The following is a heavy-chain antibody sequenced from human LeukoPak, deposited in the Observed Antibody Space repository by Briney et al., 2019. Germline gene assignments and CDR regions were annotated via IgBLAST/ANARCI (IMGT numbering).Heavy chain of an antibody. J-gene: IGHJ3*02. CDR1: GGSISTSNYY. CDR2: IFYSGST. CDR3: AKSNGYGLVDI. D-gene: IGHD3-10*01. V-gene: IGHV4-39*07. Sequence: TXSXXCXVSGGSISTSNYYWGWIRQPPGKGLEWIGNIFYSGSTYYSPALRSRVTISINTSRNQFSLKLKYVEAGERGGYXXAKSNGYGLVDIWGQGTMVTVSS.